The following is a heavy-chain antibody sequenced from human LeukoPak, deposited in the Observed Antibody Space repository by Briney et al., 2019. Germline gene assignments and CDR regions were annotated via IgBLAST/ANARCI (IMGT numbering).Heavy chain of an antibody. V-gene: IGHV3-74*01. D-gene: IGHD1-26*01. CDR2: INPDGSYT. CDR3: AKDVRGARDY. Sequence: PGGSLRLSCAASGFTFSSFWMHWVRQAPGKGLVWVSRINPDGSYTDYADSVEGRFTISRDNTKNTLYLQMNSLRADDTSLYFCAKDVRGARDYWGQGTLVTVSP. J-gene: IGHJ4*02. CDR1: GFTFSSFW.